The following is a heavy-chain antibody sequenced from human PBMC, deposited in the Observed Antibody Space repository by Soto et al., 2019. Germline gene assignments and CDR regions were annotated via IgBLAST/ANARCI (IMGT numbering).Heavy chain of an antibody. V-gene: IGHV4-61*01. J-gene: IGHJ6*02. Sequence: SETLSLTCTVSGGSVSSGSYQWSWIRQSPGKGLEWIGYIYYTGSTTYNPSLKSRVTISVDTSKNQFSLKLTSVTAADTALYFCARLQVYDFWSGSVPMDVGGQGTTVTVSS. D-gene: IGHD3-3*01. CDR1: GGSVSSGSYQ. CDR2: IYYTGST. CDR3: ARLQVYDFWSGSVPMDV.